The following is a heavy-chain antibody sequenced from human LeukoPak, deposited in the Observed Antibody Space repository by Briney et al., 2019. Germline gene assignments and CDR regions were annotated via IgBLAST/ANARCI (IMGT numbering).Heavy chain of an antibody. CDR1: GFTFNTHA. V-gene: IGHV3-23*01. CDR2: IIGSGYNT. J-gene: IGHJ6*02. D-gene: IGHD3-10*01. CDR3: ARDHYYGSGSPHSNYYYYYGMDV. Sequence: QTGGSLRLACTASGFTFNTHAMSWVRQAPGKGLEWVSEIIGSGYNTFYADSVKGRFTISRDNSKNTLYLQMNSLRAEDTAVYYCARDHYYGSGSPHSNYYYYYGMDVWGQGTTVTVSS.